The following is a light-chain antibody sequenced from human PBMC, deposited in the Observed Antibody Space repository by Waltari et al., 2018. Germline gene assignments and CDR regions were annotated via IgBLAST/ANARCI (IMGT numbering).Light chain of an antibody. CDR1: QSVLYSSNNKNY. J-gene: IGKJ2*01. Sequence: DIVMTQSPDSLVVSLGERATINCKSSQSVLYSSNNKNYLAWYQQKPGQPPKLLIYWASTRESGVPDRFRGSGSGTDFTLTISSLQAEDVAVYYCQQYYSTPQTFGQGTKLEIK. CDR3: QQYYSTPQT. V-gene: IGKV4-1*01. CDR2: WAS.